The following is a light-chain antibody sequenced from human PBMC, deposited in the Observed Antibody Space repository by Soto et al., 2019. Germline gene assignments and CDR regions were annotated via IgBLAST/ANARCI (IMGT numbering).Light chain of an antibody. Sequence: EIVLTQSPGTLSLSALEGVTLSFRASQSVSSRSLAWYQQKPGQAPRLLIYDASTRATGVPARFSGSGSGTEFTLTINSLQSEDFAIYYCQQYNQWPLTFGGGTKVDIK. CDR1: QSVSSRS. CDR3: QQYNQWPLT. CDR2: DAS. J-gene: IGKJ4*01. V-gene: IGKV3-15*01.